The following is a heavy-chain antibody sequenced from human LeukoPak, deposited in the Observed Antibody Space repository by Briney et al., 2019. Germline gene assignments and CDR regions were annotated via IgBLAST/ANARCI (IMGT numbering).Heavy chain of an antibody. J-gene: IGHJ4*02. V-gene: IGHV3-48*03. D-gene: IGHD6-13*01. CDR2: ISSSGSTI. CDR1: GFTFSSYE. CDR3: ARGYSSSWYGDY. Sequence: GGSLRLSCAASGFTFSSYEMNWVRQAPGEGVEGVSYISSSGSTIYYADSVKGRFTISRDNAKNSLYLQMNSLRAEDTAVYYCARGYSSSWYGDYWGQGTLVTVSS.